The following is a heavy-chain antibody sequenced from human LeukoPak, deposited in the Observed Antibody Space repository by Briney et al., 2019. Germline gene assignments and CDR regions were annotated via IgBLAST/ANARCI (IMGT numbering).Heavy chain of an antibody. D-gene: IGHD5-18*01. Sequence: SETLSLTCTVSGGSISSYYWSWIRQPPGKGLEWIGYIYYSGSTNYNPSLKSRVTISVDTSKNQFSLKLSSVTAADTAMYYCARPRTAMGLDAFNIWGQGTLVTVSS. CDR1: GGSISSYY. CDR3: ARPRTAMGLDAFNI. CDR2: IYYSGST. V-gene: IGHV4-59*08. J-gene: IGHJ3*02.